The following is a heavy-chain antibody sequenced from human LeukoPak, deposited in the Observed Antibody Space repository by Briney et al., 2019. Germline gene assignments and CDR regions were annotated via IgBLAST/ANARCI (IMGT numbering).Heavy chain of an antibody. CDR1: GYTFTDYY. D-gene: IGHD2-2*01. CDR2: IIPIFGTA. V-gene: IGHV1-69*13. CDR3: ARSSRGSNIVVVPAASLYYGMDV. J-gene: IGHJ6*02. Sequence: GASVKVSCKASGYTFTDYYLHWVRQAPGQGLEWMGGIIPIFGTANYAQKFQGRVTITADESTSTAYMELSSLRSEDTAVYYCARSSRGSNIVVVPAASLYYGMDVWGQGTTVTVSS.